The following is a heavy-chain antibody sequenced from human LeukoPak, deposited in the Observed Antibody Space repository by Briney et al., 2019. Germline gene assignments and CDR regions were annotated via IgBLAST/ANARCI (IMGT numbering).Heavy chain of an antibody. CDR1: GYTFTSFG. J-gene: IGHJ4*02. D-gene: IGHD6-25*01. CDR3: ARDTNWQRDY. V-gene: IGHV1-18*01. Sequence: ASVNVSCNASGYTFTSFGIAWVRQAPGQGLEWVGWISTSSDQRRYAHMLQDRVTMTTDTSTSTAYMELRSLRSDDAGVYYCARDTNWQRDYWGQGTLVTVSS. CDR2: ISTSSDQR.